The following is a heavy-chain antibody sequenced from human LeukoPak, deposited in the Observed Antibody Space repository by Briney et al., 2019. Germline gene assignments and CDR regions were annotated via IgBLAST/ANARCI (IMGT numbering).Heavy chain of an antibody. CDR1: GFTFSAYG. CDR3: ARDGGDTVTSPFDY. Sequence: GGSLRLSCAASGFTFSAYGMHWVRQAPGKGLEWVAVIWYDGNNKYYADSVKGRFTISRDNSKNTLYLQMNSLRAEDTAVYYCARDGGDTVTSPFDYWGQGTLVTVSS. V-gene: IGHV3-33*01. D-gene: IGHD4-17*01. J-gene: IGHJ4*02. CDR2: IWYDGNNK.